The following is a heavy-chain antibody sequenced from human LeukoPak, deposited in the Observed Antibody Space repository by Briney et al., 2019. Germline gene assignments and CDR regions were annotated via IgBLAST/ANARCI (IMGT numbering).Heavy chain of an antibody. J-gene: IGHJ4*02. CDR2: IKQDGSEK. D-gene: IGHD1-26*01. V-gene: IGHV3-7*01. CDR3: ARDHSSGSYGWVY. CDR1: GFTFSSYW. Sequence: GGSLRLSCAASGFTFSSYWMSWVRQAPGKGLEWVANIKQDGSEKYYVDPVKGRFTISRDNAKNSLYLQMNSLRAEDTAVYYCARDHSSGSYGWVYWGQGTLVTVSS.